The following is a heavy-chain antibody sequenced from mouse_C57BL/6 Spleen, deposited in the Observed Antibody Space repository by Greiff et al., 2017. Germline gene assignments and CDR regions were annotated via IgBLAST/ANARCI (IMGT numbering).Heavy chain of an antibody. CDR2: LNPNTGGT. CDR3: ARRGYGSSYWYFDV. CDR1: GYSFTGYY. J-gene: IGHJ1*03. Sequence: EVQLQQSGPELVKPGASVKISCKASGYSFTGYYMNWVKQSPEKSLEWIGELNPNTGGTTYNQKFKAKATLTVDKSSSTASMQLKSLTSEDSVVYYCARRGYGSSYWYFDVWGTGTTVTVSS. V-gene: IGHV1-42*01. D-gene: IGHD1-1*01.